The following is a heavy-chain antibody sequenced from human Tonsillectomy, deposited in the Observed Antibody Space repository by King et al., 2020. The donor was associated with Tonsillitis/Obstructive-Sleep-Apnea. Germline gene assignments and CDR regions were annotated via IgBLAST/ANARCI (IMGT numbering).Heavy chain of an antibody. Sequence: VQLVESGGGVVQPGRSLRLSCVASGFTFSGSGMHWVRQAPGMGLEWVAVIWYEGSNKYYADSVKGRFTISRDNSKNTLYLQINSLRAEDTAVYYCARKGYSSGWYYFDYWGQGTLVTVSS. CDR3: ARKGYSSGWYYFDY. CDR1: GFTFSGSG. J-gene: IGHJ4*02. D-gene: IGHD6-19*01. CDR2: IWYEGSNK. V-gene: IGHV3-33*01.